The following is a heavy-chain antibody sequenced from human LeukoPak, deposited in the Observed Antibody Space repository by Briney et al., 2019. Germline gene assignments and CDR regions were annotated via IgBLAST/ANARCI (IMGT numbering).Heavy chain of an antibody. J-gene: IGHJ5*02. V-gene: IGHV4-30-4*01. CDR1: GASIRSGDYY. CDR2: IYDSGST. CDR3: ARGLYDFWSGLGFDP. Sequence: SETLSLTCTVSGASIRSGDYYWSWIRQPPGTGLEWIGYIYDSGSTYYNPSLKSRVTISVDRSKNQFSLKLSSVTAADTAVYYCARGLYDFWSGLGFDPWGQGTLVTVSS. D-gene: IGHD3-3*01.